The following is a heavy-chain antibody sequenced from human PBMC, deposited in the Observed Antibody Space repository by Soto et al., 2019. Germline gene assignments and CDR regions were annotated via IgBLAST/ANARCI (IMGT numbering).Heavy chain of an antibody. CDR2: IIPILGKA. Sequence: SVKVSCKASGGTFSSYTISLVRQAPGQGLEWMGRIIPILGKANYAQKFQGRVTMTGNKSTSTAYMELSSLRSEDTAVYYCARGNWFDPWGQGTLVTVSS. CDR1: GGTFSSYT. CDR3: ARGNWFDP. V-gene: IGHV1-69*08. J-gene: IGHJ5*02.